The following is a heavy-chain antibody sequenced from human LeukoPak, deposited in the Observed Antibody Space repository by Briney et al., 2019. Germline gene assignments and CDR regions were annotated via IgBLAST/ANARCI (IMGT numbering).Heavy chain of an antibody. D-gene: IGHD3-16*02. CDR3: AKGDVFMITFGGVILDY. CDR2: ISGSGGST. J-gene: IGHJ4*02. V-gene: IGHV3-23*01. CDR1: GFTLSSYA. Sequence: PGGSLRLSCAASGFTLSSYAMSWVRQAPGKGLEWVSAISGSGGSTYYADSVKGRFTISRDNSKNTLYLQMNSLRAEDTAVYYCAKGDVFMITFGGVILDYWGQGTLVTVSS.